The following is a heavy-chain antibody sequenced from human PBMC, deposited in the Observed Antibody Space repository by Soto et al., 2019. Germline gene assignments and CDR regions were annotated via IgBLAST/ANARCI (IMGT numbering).Heavy chain of an antibody. J-gene: IGHJ6*03. CDR1: GGSISSSSYC. CDR3: ARHFVNSGITGGHYYYYYMDV. CDR2: IYYSGST. Sequence: PSETLSLTCTVSGGSISSSSYCWGWIRQPPGKGLEWIGSIYYSGSTYYNPSLKSRVTISVDTPKNQFSLKLSSVSAADTAVYYCARHFVNSGITGGHYYYYYMDVWGKGTTVTVSS. V-gene: IGHV4-39*01. D-gene: IGHD1-20*01.